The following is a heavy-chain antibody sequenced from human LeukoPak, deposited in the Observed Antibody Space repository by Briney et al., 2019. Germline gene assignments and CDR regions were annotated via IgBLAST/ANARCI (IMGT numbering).Heavy chain of an antibody. Sequence: PSEPLSLTCAVSGGSFSGYYWRCFRQAPGKGLEWIGEINHSGSTNYNPSLKSRVTISVDTSKKQFSLKLSSVTAADTAMYYCARALGPCSGGSCYDNWFDPWGQGTLVTVSS. CDR3: ARALGPCSGGSCYDNWFDP. J-gene: IGHJ5*02. CDR1: GGSFSGYY. D-gene: IGHD2-15*01. V-gene: IGHV4-34*01. CDR2: INHSGST.